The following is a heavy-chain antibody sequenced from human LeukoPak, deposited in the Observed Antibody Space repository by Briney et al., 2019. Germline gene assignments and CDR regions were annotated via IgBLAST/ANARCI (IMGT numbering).Heavy chain of an antibody. D-gene: IGHD2-2*01. J-gene: IGHJ5*02. Sequence: PSETLSLTCSVSGGSINTGDYYWSWIRQHPGKGLEWIGYIYYSGSPYYNPSLKSRLTISVDTSKNQFSLKLSSVTAADTAVYYCARKGDIVVVPATFQIDPWGQGTLVTVSS. CDR2: IYYSGSP. V-gene: IGHV4-31*03. CDR3: ARKGDIVVVPATFQIDP. CDR1: GGSINTGDYY.